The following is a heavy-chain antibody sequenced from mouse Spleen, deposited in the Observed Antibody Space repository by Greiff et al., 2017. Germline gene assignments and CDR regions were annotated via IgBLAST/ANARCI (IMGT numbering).Heavy chain of an antibody. V-gene: IGHV14-4*01. CDR1: GFNIKDDY. CDR3: TTDSDRSSYCDY. J-gene: IGHJ2*01. D-gene: IGHD1-1*01. Sequence: VQLKESGAELVRPGASVKLSCTASGFNIKDDYMHWVKQRPEQGLEWIGWIDPENGDTEYASKFQGKATITADTSSNTAYLQLSSLTSEDTAVYYCTTDSDRSSYCDYWGQGTTLTVSS. CDR2: IDPENGDT.